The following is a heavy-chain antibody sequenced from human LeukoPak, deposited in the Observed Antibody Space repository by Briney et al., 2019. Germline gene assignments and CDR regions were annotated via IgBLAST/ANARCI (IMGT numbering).Heavy chain of an antibody. V-gene: IGHV3-7*01. Sequence: GGSLRLSCATSGFTFSSNWMSWVRHAPGRGLDWVANIKPDGSAEYYAASVKGRFTVSRDNAKNSLYLQMNSLRVEDTAVYYCARRMDTTMVSTDYWSQGTLVTVSS. J-gene: IGHJ4*02. CDR2: IKPDGSAE. D-gene: IGHD5-18*01. CDR1: GFTFSSNW. CDR3: ARRMDTTMVSTDY.